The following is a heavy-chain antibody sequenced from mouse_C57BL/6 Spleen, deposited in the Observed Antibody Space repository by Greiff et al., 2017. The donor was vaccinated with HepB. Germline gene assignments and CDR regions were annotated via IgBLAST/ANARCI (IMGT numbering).Heavy chain of an antibody. V-gene: IGHV1-15*01. D-gene: IGHD1-1*01. J-gene: IGHJ1*03. CDR3: TRSITTRYFDV. CDR1: GYTFTDYE. Sequence: VQGVESGAELVRPGASVTLSCKASGYTFTDYEMHWVKQTPVHGLEWIGAIDPETGGTAYNQKFKGKAILTADKSSSTAYMELRSLTSEDSAVYYCTRSITTRYFDVWGTGTTVTVSS. CDR2: IDPETGGT.